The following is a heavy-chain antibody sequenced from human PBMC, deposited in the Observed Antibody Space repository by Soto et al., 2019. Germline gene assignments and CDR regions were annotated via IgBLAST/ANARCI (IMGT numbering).Heavy chain of an antibody. Sequence: QVQLVQSGAEEKKPGASVKVSCKASGYTFTSYAMHWVRQAPGQRLEWMGWINAGNGNTKYSQKFQGRVTITRDTSASTAYMDLSSLRSEDTAVYYCARDPSGSYFDYWGQGTLVTVSS. V-gene: IGHV1-3*05. D-gene: IGHD1-26*01. CDR3: ARDPSGSYFDY. CDR2: INAGNGNT. CDR1: GYTFTSYA. J-gene: IGHJ4*02.